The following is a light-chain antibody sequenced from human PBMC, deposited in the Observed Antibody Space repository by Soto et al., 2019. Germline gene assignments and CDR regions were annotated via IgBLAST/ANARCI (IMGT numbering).Light chain of an antibody. CDR3: QQYHTSSIT. V-gene: IGKV1-5*03. Sequence: IQIVQFSSTQSASLLAGMTIHWRASQSISTLLAWYQQKSEKAPKLLIYEASSLGSGVPSRFSGSGSGTEFTLTIDRLQPDDFATYYCQQYHTSSITFGQGTRLEIK. J-gene: IGKJ5*01. CDR1: QSISTL. CDR2: EAS.